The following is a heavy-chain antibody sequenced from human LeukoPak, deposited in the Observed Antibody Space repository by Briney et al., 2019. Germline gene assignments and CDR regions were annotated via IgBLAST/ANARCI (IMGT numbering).Heavy chain of an antibody. CDR2: ISSSSSTI. V-gene: IGHV3-48*01. CDR3: AGDARYVLRFLEWEYYYYYMDV. Sequence: PGGSLRLSCAASGFTFSSYSMNWVRQAPGKGLEWVSYISSSSSTIYYADSVKGRFTISRDNAKNSLYLQMNSLRAEDTAVYYCAGDARYVLRFLEWEYYYYYMDVWGKGTTVTVSS. D-gene: IGHD3-3*01. CDR1: GFTFSSYS. J-gene: IGHJ6*03.